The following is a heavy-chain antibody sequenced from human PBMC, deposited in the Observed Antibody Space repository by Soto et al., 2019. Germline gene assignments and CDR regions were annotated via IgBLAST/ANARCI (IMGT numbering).Heavy chain of an antibody. CDR1: GGTFRTES. V-gene: IGHV1-69*13. CDR3: ARGHEYGGNSDAFAV. Sequence: QVHLVQSGAEVKKPGSSVKVSCKYSGGTFRTESINWVRQAPGQGLEWMGGILPFFGTADYAPRFQGRVTITADGATTTAYMKLSSLTSQDTDVYFCARGHEYGGNSDAFAVWGQGTMVTVSS. D-gene: IGHD4-17*01. CDR2: ILPFFGTA. J-gene: IGHJ3*01.